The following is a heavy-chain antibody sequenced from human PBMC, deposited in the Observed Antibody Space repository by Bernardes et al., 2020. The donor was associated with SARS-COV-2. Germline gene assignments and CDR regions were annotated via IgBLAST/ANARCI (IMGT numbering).Heavy chain of an antibody. Sequence: SETLSLTCAVYGGSFSGYNWSWIRQPPGKGLEWIGEINHSGSTNYNPSLKSRVIISVDTSKNQFSLILSSVTAADTAVYYCAVGAWYNGSGYFDYWGQGNLVTVSS. J-gene: IGHJ4*02. CDR1: GGSFSGYN. V-gene: IGHV4-34*01. D-gene: IGHD6-19*01. CDR3: AVGAWYNGSGYFDY. CDR2: INHSGST.